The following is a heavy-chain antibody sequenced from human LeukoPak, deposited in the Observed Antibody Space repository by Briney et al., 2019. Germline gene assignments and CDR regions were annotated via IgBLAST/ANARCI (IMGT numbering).Heavy chain of an antibody. J-gene: IGHJ4*02. Sequence: EASVKVSCKASGYTFIDYYIHWVRQAPGQGLEFLGWISPDSGGTNYPQKFQGRVTLTRDTSISTAYMELCRLRSDDTAVYYCVTLEATNFDYGGRGTRATVSS. CDR1: GYTFIDYY. V-gene: IGHV1-2*02. CDR2: ISPDSGGT. CDR3: VTLEATNFDY. D-gene: IGHD1-26*01.